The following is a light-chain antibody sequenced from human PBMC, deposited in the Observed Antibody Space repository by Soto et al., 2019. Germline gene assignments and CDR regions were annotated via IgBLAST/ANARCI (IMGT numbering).Light chain of an antibody. CDR3: QQRSNWPPRYS. J-gene: IGKJ2*01. CDR2: DAS. Sequence: EIVLTQSPATLSLSPGERATLSCRASQSVSSYIAWYQQKPGQAPRLLIYDASNRATGIPARFSGSGSGTDFTLTIRSLEPEDCAVYYCQQRSNWPPRYSFGQGTKLAIK. V-gene: IGKV3-11*01. CDR1: QSVSSY.